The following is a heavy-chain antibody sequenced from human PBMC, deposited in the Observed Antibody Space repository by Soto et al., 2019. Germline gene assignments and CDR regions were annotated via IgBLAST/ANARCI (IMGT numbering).Heavy chain of an antibody. J-gene: IGHJ6*02. CDR2: ISYDGSDE. CDR3: AKRLEYTPSAGMDV. CDR1: GFTFGDYA. D-gene: IGHD2-2*02. V-gene: IGHV3-30*04. Sequence: PGGSLRLSCTASGFTFGDYAMSWVRQAPGKGLGWVALISYDGSDEYYADSVKGRFTVSRDNSKNTLYLQMNSLQVEDTAIYYCAKRLEYTPSAGMDVWGQGTTVTVSS.